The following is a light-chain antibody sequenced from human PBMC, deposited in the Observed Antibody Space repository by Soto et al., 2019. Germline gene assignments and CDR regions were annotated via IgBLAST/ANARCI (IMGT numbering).Light chain of an antibody. Sequence: DIEMTQSPSSLSASVGDRVTISCRASQGIRNDLGWCQQKPGKPPQSLLFAATSLHTGVPSQVNGTGSGTEFTLTHSNLQPEDFANDYRLHHYSYPYTFGQGTKVEIK. CDR3: LHHYSYPYT. CDR2: AAT. CDR1: QGIRND. V-gene: IGKV1-17*02. J-gene: IGKJ2*01.